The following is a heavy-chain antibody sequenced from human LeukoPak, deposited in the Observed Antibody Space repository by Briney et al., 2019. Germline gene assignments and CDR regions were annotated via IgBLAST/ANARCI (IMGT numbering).Heavy chain of an antibody. V-gene: IGHV3-30*02. J-gene: IGHJ4*02. CDR3: AKIGGKTVVTRRWDY. D-gene: IGHD4-23*01. Sequence: GGSLRLSCAASGFTFSSYGMHWVRQAPGKGLEWVAFIRYDGSNKYYADSVKGRFTISRDNSKNTLYLQMNSLRAEDTAVYYCAKIGGKTVVTRRWDYWGQGTLVTVSS. CDR2: IRYDGSNK. CDR1: GFTFSSYG.